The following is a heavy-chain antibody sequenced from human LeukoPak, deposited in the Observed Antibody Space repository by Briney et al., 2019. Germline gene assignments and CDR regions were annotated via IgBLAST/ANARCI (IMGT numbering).Heavy chain of an antibody. Sequence: SQTLSLTCTVSGGSISSNSYYWSWIRQPAGKGLEWIGRIYTSGSTNYNPSLKSRVTISVDTCKNQFSLKLSSVTAADTAVYYCARDIGADFPFYYYYMDVWGKGTTVTVSS. D-gene: IGHD3-3*01. J-gene: IGHJ6*03. V-gene: IGHV4-61*02. CDR3: ARDIGADFPFYYYYMDV. CDR1: GGSISSNSYY. CDR2: IYTSGST.